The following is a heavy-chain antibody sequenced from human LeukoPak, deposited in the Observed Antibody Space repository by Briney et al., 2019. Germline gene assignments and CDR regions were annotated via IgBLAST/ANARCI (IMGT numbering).Heavy chain of an antibody. Sequence: SETLSLTCTVSGGSISSSSYYWGWIRQPPGKGLEWIGGIYYSGSTYYNPSLKSRVTISVDTSKNQFSLKLSSVTAADTAVYYCARDDRGAPDYWGQGTLVTVSS. CDR2: IYYSGST. V-gene: IGHV4-39*07. CDR1: GGSISSSSYY. D-gene: IGHD3-16*01. J-gene: IGHJ4*02. CDR3: ARDDRGAPDY.